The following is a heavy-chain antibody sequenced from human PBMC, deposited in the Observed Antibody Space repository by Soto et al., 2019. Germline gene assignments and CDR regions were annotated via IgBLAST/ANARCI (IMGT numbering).Heavy chain of an antibody. Sequence: GESLKISCKGSGYNFNNYWINWVRQMPGKGLEWMGRIDPYDSYTNYSPSFQGHVTISVDTSSSTAYLRWSSLKASDTAMYYCARGYDYGELDNWGQGTLVTVSS. CDR2: IDPYDSYT. D-gene: IGHD4-17*01. V-gene: IGHV5-10-1*01. CDR3: ARGYDYGELDN. J-gene: IGHJ4*02. CDR1: GYNFNNYW.